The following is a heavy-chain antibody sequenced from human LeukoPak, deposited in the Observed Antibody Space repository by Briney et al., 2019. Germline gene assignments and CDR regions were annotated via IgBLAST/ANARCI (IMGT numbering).Heavy chain of an antibody. CDR2: IHYSGST. J-gene: IGHJ5*02. CDR3: ATSDTVSTYNWFAP. CDR1: GGSISSNTYY. Sequence: SETLSLTCTVSGGSISSNTYYWRWIRRPPGKGLEWIGNIHYSGSTYYNPSLKSRVTISVDTSKNQFSLNLSSLTAADTAVYYCATSDTVSTYNWFAPWGQGTLVTVSS. V-gene: IGHV4-39*01. D-gene: IGHD5/OR15-5a*01.